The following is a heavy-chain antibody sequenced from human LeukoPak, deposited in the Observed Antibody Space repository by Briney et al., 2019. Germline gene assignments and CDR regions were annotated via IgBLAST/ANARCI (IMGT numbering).Heavy chain of an antibody. CDR1: GFTLSSYG. CDR2: ISSDGTNK. Sequence: GRSLRLSYAASGFTLSSYGMHWVRQAPGKGLEWVAVISSDGTNKYYQDSVKGRFTISRDSSKNTLYLQMNSLRAEDTAVYYCAKDRSYSWSFDYWGQGTLVTVSS. V-gene: IGHV3-30*18. D-gene: IGHD6-13*01. J-gene: IGHJ4*02. CDR3: AKDRSYSWSFDY.